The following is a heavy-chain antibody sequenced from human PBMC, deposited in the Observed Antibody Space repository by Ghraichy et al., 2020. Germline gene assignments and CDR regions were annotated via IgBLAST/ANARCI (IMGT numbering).Heavy chain of an antibody. CDR1: GGSISSYY. D-gene: IGHD2-15*01. CDR3: ARGLVYCSGGSCPDWYFDL. V-gene: IGHV4-59*01. J-gene: IGHJ2*01. Sequence: SETLSLTCTVSGGSISSYYWSWIRQPPGKGLEWIGYIYYSGSTNYNPSLKSRVTISVDTSTNQFSLKLSSVTAADTAVYYCARGLVYCSGGSCPDWYFDLWGRGTLVTVSS. CDR2: IYYSGST.